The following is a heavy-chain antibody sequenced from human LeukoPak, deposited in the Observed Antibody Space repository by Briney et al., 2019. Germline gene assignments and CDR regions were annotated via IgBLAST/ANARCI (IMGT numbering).Heavy chain of an antibody. V-gene: IGHV3-74*01. CDR2: INSDGSSI. Sequence: GGSLRLSCAASGFTFSSHWMHWVRQAPGKGLVWVSRINSDGSSISYADSVKGRFTISRDNAKNSLNLQMNSLRAEDTGVYYCARANYDIRGQGTLVTVSS. J-gene: IGHJ4*02. CDR3: ARANYDI. CDR1: GFTFSSHW. D-gene: IGHD3-9*01.